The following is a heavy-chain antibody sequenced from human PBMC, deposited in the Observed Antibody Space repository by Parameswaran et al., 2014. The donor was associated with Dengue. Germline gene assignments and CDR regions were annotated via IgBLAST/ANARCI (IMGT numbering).Heavy chain of an antibody. D-gene: IGHD3-22*01. J-gene: IGHJ6*02. Sequence: KWIRQPPGKGLEWVSSISSSSSYIYYADSVKGRFTISRDNAKNSLYLQMNSLRAEDTAVYYCAREGSLVITTRAHSYYYYGMDVWGQGTTVTVSS. V-gene: IGHV3-21*01. CDR2: ISSSSSYI. CDR3: AREGSLVITTRAHSYYYYGMDV.